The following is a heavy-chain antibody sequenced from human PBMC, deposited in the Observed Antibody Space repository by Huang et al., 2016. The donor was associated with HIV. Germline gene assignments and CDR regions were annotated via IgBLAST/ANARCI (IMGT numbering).Heavy chain of an antibody. D-gene: IGHD3-10*01. CDR2: ISTDGTIK. Sequence: QVQLVESGGGVVQPGRSLRLSCAAAGLAFGSFALHWIRQAPGKGPTGREVISTDGTIKNYADSVRGRFTIARDNSKGTVYLQMNSLRPEDTAVYSCARTGSYYYGSGIYHFGDYWGQGTLVTVSS. CDR3: ARTGSYYYGSGIYHFGDY. CDR1: GLAFGSFA. J-gene: IGHJ4*02. V-gene: IGHV3-30*01.